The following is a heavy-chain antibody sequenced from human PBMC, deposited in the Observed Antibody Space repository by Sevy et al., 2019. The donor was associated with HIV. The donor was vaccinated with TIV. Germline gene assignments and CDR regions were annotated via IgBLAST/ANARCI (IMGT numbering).Heavy chain of an antibody. CDR2: VSYDGSNK. J-gene: IGHJ4*02. V-gene: IGHV3-30*09. CDR3: ARDRAAPPTAILYYFDF. D-gene: IGHD5-18*01. Sequence: GGSLRLSCVDSGFTFHSHAMHWVRQAPGKGLEWVAAVSYDGSNKFYTDSVKRRFVISRDNSKNTLYLQINSLRVEDTAVYHCARDRAAPPTAILYYFDFWGQGTLVTVSS. CDR1: GFTFHSHA.